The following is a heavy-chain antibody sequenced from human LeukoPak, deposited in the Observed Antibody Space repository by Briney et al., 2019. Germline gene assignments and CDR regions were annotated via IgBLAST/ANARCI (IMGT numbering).Heavy chain of an antibody. Sequence: GESLKISCQGSGYSFTSYWIGWVRQMPGKGLEWMGIIYPGDSDTRYSPSFQGQVTISADKSISTAYLQWSSLKASDTAMYYCARHAVQDIVVVPAAPPYWFDPWGQGTLVTVSS. CDR3: ARHAVQDIVVVPAAPPYWFDP. V-gene: IGHV5-51*01. D-gene: IGHD2-2*01. CDR2: IYPGDSDT. CDR1: GYSFTSYW. J-gene: IGHJ5*02.